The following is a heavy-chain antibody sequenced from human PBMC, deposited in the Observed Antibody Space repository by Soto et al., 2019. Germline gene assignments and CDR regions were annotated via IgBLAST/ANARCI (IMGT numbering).Heavy chain of an antibody. D-gene: IGHD5-18*01. CDR3: ARWDTAMVSGYYGMDV. V-gene: IGHV1-18*01. CDR1: GYTFTSYG. J-gene: IGHJ6*02. Sequence: QVQLVQSGAEVKKPGASVKVSCKASGYTFTSYGISWVRQAPGQGLEWMGWISAYNGNTNYAQKLQGRVTMTPDTSTSTAYMELRSLRSDDTAVYYCARWDTAMVSGYYGMDVWGQGTTVTVSS. CDR2: ISAYNGNT.